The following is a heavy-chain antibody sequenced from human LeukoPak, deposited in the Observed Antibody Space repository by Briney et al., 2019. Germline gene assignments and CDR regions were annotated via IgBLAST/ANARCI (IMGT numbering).Heavy chain of an antibody. D-gene: IGHD2-2*01. CDR1: GGSITSGSYY. CDR3: ARSNGKYQLPINY. J-gene: IGHJ4*02. V-gene: IGHV4-61*02. CDR2: IYTSGST. Sequence: SETLSLTCAVSGGSITSGSYYWTWIRQPAGKGLEWIGRIYTSGSTNYNPYLKSRVTISVDTSKNQFSLKLSSVTAADTAVYYCARSNGKYQLPINYWGQGTLVTVSS.